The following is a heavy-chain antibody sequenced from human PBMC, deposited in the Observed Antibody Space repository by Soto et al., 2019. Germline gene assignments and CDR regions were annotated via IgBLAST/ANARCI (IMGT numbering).Heavy chain of an antibody. CDR2: MNPNSGNT. D-gene: IGHD2-8*02. CDR1: GYTFTSYD. Sequence: ASVKVSCKASGYTFTSYDINWVRQATGQGLEWMGWMNPNSGNTGYAQKFQGRVTMTRDTSIRTAYLELSSLRSEDTAVYYCARKIPDTGGFDCWGQGVLVTVSS. J-gene: IGHJ4*02. CDR3: ARKIPDTGGFDC. V-gene: IGHV1-8*01.